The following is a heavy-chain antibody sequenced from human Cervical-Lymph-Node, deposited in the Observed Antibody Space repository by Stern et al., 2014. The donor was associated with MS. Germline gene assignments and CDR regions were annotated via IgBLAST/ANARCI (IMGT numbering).Heavy chain of an antibody. J-gene: IGHJ6*02. CDR3: ARDGRHTNNYGLDV. CDR2: IIPIIGIA. CDR1: GGTFNVYA. Sequence: VQLVESGAEVKKPGSSVKVSCQASGGTFNVYAINWLRQAPGQGLEWMGGIIPIIGIANYAQKFQGRVTITADESTRTSSMQLSSLTSNDTGVYYCARDGRHTNNYGLDVWGQGTTVTVSS. V-gene: IGHV1-69*01.